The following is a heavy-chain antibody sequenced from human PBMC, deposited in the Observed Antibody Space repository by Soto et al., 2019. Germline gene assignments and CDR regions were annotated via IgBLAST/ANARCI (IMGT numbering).Heavy chain of an antibody. Sequence: PSETLSLTCIVSGGSVSSGASHWTWIRQSPGKGLEWIGYISYSGTTDYNPSLKSRVTISVDTSKNQFSLKVSSVTAADTAVYFCARDPLGYSSSHFFDQWGQGTLVTVSS. J-gene: IGHJ4*02. CDR2: ISYSGTT. CDR1: GGSVSSGASH. D-gene: IGHD6-6*01. V-gene: IGHV4-61*08. CDR3: ARDPLGYSSSHFFDQ.